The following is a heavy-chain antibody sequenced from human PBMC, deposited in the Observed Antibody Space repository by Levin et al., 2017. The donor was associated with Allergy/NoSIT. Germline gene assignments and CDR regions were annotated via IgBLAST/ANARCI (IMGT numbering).Heavy chain of an antibody. Sequence: GESLKISCAASGFTFNTYEMNWVRQAPGKGLEWVSYINSRGGTIYYADSVKGRFTISRDNAKNSLYLQMNSLRVEDTAVYYCASMGGSSYSYDGMDVWGHGTTVTVSS. V-gene: IGHV3-48*03. J-gene: IGHJ6*02. CDR1: GFTFNTYE. D-gene: IGHD6-6*01. CDR2: INSRGGTI. CDR3: ASMGGSSYSYDGMDV.